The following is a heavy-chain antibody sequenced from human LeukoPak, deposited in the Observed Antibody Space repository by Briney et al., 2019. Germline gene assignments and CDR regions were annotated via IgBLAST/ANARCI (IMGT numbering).Heavy chain of an antibody. CDR1: GFTVSSNY. CDR2: IYSGGST. J-gene: IGHJ4*02. CDR3: ARVLRGLFDY. Sequence: GGSLRLSCAASGFTVSSNYMSWVRQAPGRGLEWVSVIYSGGSTYYADSVKGRFTISRDNSKNTLYLQMNSLRAEDTAVYYCARVLRGLFDYWGQGTLVTVSS. D-gene: IGHD3-10*01. V-gene: IGHV3-53*01.